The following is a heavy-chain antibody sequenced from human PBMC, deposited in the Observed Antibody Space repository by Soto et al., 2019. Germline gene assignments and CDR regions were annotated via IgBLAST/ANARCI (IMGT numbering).Heavy chain of an antibody. CDR2: ISSGSSYI. Sequence: VQLVESGGGLVKPGESLRLSCAASGFTFSSYTMSWVRQAPGKGLEWVSLISSGSSYIYYTDSVKGRFTISRDNAKNSLYLQMNSLRAEDTAVYYCAREDYGDYVGFWGQGTLVTVSS. V-gene: IGHV3-21*01. CDR3: AREDYGDYVGF. J-gene: IGHJ4*02. CDR1: GFTFSSYT. D-gene: IGHD4-17*01.